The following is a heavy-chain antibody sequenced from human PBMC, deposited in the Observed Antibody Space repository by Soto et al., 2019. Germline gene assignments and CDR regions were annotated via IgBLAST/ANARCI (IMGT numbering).Heavy chain of an antibody. CDR3: AKGATGTDY. CDR2: ITNSGGTT. J-gene: IGHJ4*02. CDR1: GFTFNTYA. V-gene: IGHV3-23*01. Sequence: EVQLLESGGGLVQPGGSLRLSCAVSGFTFNTYAMNWVRQAPGKGLEWVSSITNSGGTTYYADSVKGRFTISRDNSKNTLDLQMNSLRVEDTAVYYCAKGATGTDYWGQGTLVTVFS. D-gene: IGHD1-1*01.